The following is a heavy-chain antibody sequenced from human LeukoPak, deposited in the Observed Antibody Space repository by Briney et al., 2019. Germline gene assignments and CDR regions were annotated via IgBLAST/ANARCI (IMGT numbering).Heavy chain of an antibody. CDR3: ARDLGWNYSLDAFDI. D-gene: IGHD1-7*01. CDR1: GGSFSGYY. J-gene: IGHJ3*02. V-gene: IGHV4-34*01. Sequence: SETLSLTCAVYGGSFSGYYWSWIRQPPGKGLEWIGEINHSGSTNYNPSLKSRVTISVDTSKNQFSLKLSSVTAADTAVYYCARDLGWNYSLDAFDIWGQGTMVTVSS. CDR2: INHSGST.